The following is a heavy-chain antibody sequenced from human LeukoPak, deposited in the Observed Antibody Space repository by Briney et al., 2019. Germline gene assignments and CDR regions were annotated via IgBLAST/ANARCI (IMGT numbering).Heavy chain of an antibody. D-gene: IGHD5-18*01. CDR2: ISAYNGNT. CDR3: ARDWYSYGPTGFDP. CDR1: GYTFTSYG. J-gene: IGHJ5*02. V-gene: IGHV1-18*01. Sequence: ASVKVSCKASGYTFTSYGISWVRQAPGQGLEWMGWISAYNGNTNYAQKLQGRVTMTTDTSTSTAYMGLRSLRSDDTAVYYCARDWYSYGPTGFDPWGQGTLVTVSS.